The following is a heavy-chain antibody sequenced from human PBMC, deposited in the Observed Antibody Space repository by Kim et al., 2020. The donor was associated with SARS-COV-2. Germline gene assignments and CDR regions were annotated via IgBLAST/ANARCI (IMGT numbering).Heavy chain of an antibody. V-gene: IGHV3-23*01. D-gene: IGHD2-2*03. J-gene: IGHJ4*02. Sequence: YADSVKCRFTISRDNSKNTLYLQRNSLRAEDTAVYYCAKDLWVDIDYFDYWGQGTLVTVSS. CDR3: AKDLWVDIDYFDY.